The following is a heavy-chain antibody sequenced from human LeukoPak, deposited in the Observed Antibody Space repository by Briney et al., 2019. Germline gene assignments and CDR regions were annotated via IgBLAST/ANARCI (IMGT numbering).Heavy chain of an antibody. D-gene: IGHD6-19*01. CDR2: ISYDANKR. CDR3: AKRLAGASGWYSLDY. V-gene: IGHV3-30*18. J-gene: IGHJ4*02. Sequence: PGGSLRPSCAASGFTLSSYGMHWVRQAPGKGLEWVAVISYDANKRYYVDSVKGRFTISRDDSNNTLYLQMNSLRAEDTAVYYCAKRLAGASGWYSLDYWGQGTLVTVSS. CDR1: GFTLSSYG.